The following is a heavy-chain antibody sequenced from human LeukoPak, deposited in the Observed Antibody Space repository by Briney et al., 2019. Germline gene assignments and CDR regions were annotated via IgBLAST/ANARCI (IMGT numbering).Heavy chain of an antibody. Sequence: GSLRLSCTASGFTFSSNYMSWVRQAPGKGLEWVSVIYSGGSTYYADSVKGRFTISRDNSKNTLYLQMNSLRAEDTAVYYCARDLGQQGGWGYYYYGMDVWGQGTTVTVSS. D-gene: IGHD6-13*01. CDR3: ARDLGQQGGWGYYYYGMDV. CDR1: GFTFSSNY. V-gene: IGHV3-53*01. CDR2: IYSGGST. J-gene: IGHJ6*02.